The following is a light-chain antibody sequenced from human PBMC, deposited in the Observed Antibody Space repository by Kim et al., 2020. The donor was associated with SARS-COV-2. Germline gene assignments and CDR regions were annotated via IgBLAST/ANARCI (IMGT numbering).Light chain of an antibody. CDR3: QQYDRLPYT. V-gene: IGKV1-33*01. CDR1: QDITKT. CDR2: GAS. J-gene: IGKJ2*01. Sequence: SASVGGIVTITCQANQDITKTLNWYRQRPGKAPELLIYGASTLESGVPSRFSGSGSGTDFTFTITSLQPGDFATYYCQQYDRLPYTFGQGTKLEI.